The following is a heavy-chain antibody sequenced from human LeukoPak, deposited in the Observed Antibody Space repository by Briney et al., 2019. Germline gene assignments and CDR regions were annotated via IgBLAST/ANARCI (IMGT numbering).Heavy chain of an antibody. V-gene: IGHV5-51*01. D-gene: IGHD1-26*01. CDR3: ATRRYSGSPNYFDP. CDR2: VHLGNSDI. Sequence: GESLQISCKASGHSFHNYWLGWVRQMPGKGLEWMGIVHLGNSDIQYSPSFQGQVTIPVDTSITTAYLYWRSLKASDTAMYYCATRRYSGSPNYFDPWGQGTLVTVSS. J-gene: IGHJ5*02. CDR1: GHSFHNYW.